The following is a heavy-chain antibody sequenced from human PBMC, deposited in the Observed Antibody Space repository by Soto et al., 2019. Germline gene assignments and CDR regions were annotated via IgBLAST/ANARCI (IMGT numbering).Heavy chain of an antibody. CDR1: GFTFSDYA. J-gene: IGHJ2*01. Sequence: PGGVPRLSCVASGFTFSDYAMTWVRQAPGKGLEWVATISATGGNIEYTDSLKGRFTISRDNSKNTLYLQLNGLTSDDTAVHYCAKVAGGLGYFDLWGRGTLVTVSS. CDR3: AKVAGGLGYFDL. D-gene: IGHD3-16*01. V-gene: IGHV3-23*01. CDR2: ISATGGNI.